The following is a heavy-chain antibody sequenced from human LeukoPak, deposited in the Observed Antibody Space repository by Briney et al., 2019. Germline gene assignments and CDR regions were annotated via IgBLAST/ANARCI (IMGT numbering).Heavy chain of an antibody. CDR3: ARVSFYASGGTYADY. CDR1: GVSISNNY. CDR2: IYYTGGT. J-gene: IGHJ4*02. Sequence: PSETLSLTCTVSGVSISNNYWSWIRQPPGKGLEWIGYIYYTGGTNYKPSLKSRLTMSVDTSKNQFSLRLSSVTAADTAVYYCARVSFYASGGTYADYWGQGTLVTVFS. D-gene: IGHD3-10*01. V-gene: IGHV4-59*01.